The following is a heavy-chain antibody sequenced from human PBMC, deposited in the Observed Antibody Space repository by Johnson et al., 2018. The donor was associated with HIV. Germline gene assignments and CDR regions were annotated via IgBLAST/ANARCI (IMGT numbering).Heavy chain of an antibody. CDR1: GFTFSSYA. J-gene: IGHJ3*02. Sequence: QVQLVESGGGVVQPGRSVRLSCAASGFTFSSYAMHWVRQAPGKGLEWVAVILYDGSNKNYADSVKGRFTISTDNSKNTVYLQMNSLRVEDTAMYYCVREGGGEWEPPDAFDIWGQGTMVTASS. CDR2: ILYDGSNK. D-gene: IGHD1-26*01. V-gene: IGHV3-30*04. CDR3: VREGGGEWEPPDAFDI.